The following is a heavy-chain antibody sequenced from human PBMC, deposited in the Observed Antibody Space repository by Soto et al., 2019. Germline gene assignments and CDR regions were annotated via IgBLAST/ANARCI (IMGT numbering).Heavy chain of an antibody. J-gene: IGHJ6*02. CDR2: IKSTDTGGTT. V-gene: IGHV3-15*01. Sequence: EVQLVESGGGLVKPGGSLRLSCAASGVTFKDAWMRWVRQAPGKGLEWVGHIKSTDTGGTTDYAAPVKGRFSISKDDSEDTLYLQMNSQNTEDTAMYCCTWQLDIWRQGTSVIVSS. CDR3: TWQLDI. CDR1: GVTFKDAW.